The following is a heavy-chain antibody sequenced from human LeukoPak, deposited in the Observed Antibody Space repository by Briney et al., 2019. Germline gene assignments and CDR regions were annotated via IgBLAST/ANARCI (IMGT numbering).Heavy chain of an antibody. Sequence: SETLSLTCTVSGGSISSYYWSWIRQPPGKGLEWIGYIYYSGSTNYNPSLKSRVTISVDTSKNQFSLKLSSVTAADTAVYYCARGGQGRFRWLGLPPCHDAFDIWGQGTMVTVSS. CDR3: ARGGQGRFRWLGLPPCHDAFDI. D-gene: IGHD5-12*01. V-gene: IGHV4-59*01. J-gene: IGHJ3*02. CDR2: IYYSGST. CDR1: GGSISSYY.